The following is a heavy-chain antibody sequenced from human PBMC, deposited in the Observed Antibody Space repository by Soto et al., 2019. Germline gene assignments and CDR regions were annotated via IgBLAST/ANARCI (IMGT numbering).Heavy chain of an antibody. CDR3: ARVGAPGGYYYYFDY. D-gene: IGHD3-22*01. CDR1: GFRFSSYW. Sequence: ESGGGLVQPGGSLRLSCAASGFRFSSYWMSWVRQAPGKGLEWVANIKEDGSEKYYVDSVKGRFSISRDNAKNSLYLQMNSLRAEDTAVYCCARVGAPGGYYYYFDYWGRGTQVIVSS. CDR2: IKEDGSEK. J-gene: IGHJ4*02. V-gene: IGHV3-7*01.